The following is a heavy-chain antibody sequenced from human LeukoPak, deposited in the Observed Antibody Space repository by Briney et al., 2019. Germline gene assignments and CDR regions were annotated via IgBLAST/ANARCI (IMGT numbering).Heavy chain of an antibody. CDR3: ARGEDCSSTSCPTGDY. CDR1: GFTFSSYS. V-gene: IGHV3-21*01. CDR2: ISSSSSYI. J-gene: IGHJ4*02. Sequence: GGSLRLSCAASGFTFSSYSMNWVRQAPGKGLEWVSSISSSSSYIYYADSVKGRFTISRDNAKNPLYLQMNSLRAEDTAVYYCARGEDCSSTSCPTGDYWGQGTLVTVSS. D-gene: IGHD2-2*01.